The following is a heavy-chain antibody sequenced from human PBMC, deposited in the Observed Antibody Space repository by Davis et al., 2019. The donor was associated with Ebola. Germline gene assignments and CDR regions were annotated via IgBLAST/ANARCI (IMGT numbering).Heavy chain of an antibody. V-gene: IGHV4-39*07. CDR3: ARSQRSRDGGVFDY. Sequence: SETLSLTCTVSGGPISSSSYYWGWIRQPPGKGLEWIGSIYYSGSTNYNPSLKSRVTISVHTSKNQFSLKLSSVTAADTAVYYCARSQRSRDGGVFDYWGQGTLVTVSS. CDR1: GGPISSSSYY. D-gene: IGHD5-24*01. J-gene: IGHJ4*02. CDR2: IYYSGST.